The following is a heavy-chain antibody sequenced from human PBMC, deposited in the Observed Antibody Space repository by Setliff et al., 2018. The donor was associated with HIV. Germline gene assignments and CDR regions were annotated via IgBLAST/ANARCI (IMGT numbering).Heavy chain of an antibody. CDR2: ISTYSGST. CDR3: ARTGYAFDV. V-gene: IGHV1-18*01. J-gene: IGHJ3*01. CDR1: GYTFTNYG. Sequence: ASVKVSCKASGYTFTNYGITWLRQAPGQGPEWMGWISTYSGSTKYAENLQGRVTMTTDTSTSTAYMELRSLRSDDTAVYYCARTGYAFDVWGLGTMVTVSS.